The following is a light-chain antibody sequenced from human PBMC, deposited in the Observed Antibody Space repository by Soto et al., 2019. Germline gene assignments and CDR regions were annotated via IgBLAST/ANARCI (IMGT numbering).Light chain of an antibody. Sequence: DVQMTHSPSTLSASVGDRVTITCRASQSISSWLAWYQQKPGKAPKLLIYEASSLESGVQSRFSGSGSGTEFTLTNSILKPEDLATSYCQRHTTFAPRTKMDI. J-gene: IGKJ1*01. CDR3: QRHTT. CDR1: QSISSW. V-gene: IGKV1-5*01. CDR2: EAS.